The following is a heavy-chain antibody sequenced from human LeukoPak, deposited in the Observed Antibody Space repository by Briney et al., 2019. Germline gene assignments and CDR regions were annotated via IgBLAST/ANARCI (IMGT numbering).Heavy chain of an antibody. V-gene: IGHV3-53*01. D-gene: IGHD2-15*01. J-gene: IGHJ3*02. CDR2: IYSGGST. CDR3: ARESVVAATLDASDI. Sequence: GGSLRLSCAASGFTVSSNYMSWVRQAPGKGLEWVSVIYSGGSTYYADSVKGRFTISRDNSKNTLYLQMNSLRAEDTAVYYCARESVVAATLDASDIWGQGTMVTVSS. CDR1: GFTVSSNY.